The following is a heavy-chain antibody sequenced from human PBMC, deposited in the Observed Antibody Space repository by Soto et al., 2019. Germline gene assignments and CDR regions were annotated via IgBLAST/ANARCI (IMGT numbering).Heavy chain of an antibody. CDR3: ANTDRPIGYSGYDRWSYYFDY. V-gene: IGHV1-69*13. CDR1: GGTFSSYA. CDR2: FIPIFGTA. D-gene: IGHD5-12*01. J-gene: IGHJ4*02. Sequence: VASVKVSCKASGGTFSSYAISWVRQAPGQGLEWMGGFIPIFGTANYAQKFQGRVTITADESTSTAYMELSSLRSEDTAVYYCANTDRPIGYSGYDRWSYYFDYWGQGTLVTVSS.